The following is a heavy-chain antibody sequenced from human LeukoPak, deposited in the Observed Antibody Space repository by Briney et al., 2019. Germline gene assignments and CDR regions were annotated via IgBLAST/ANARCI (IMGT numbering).Heavy chain of an antibody. CDR2: ISAYNGNT. D-gene: IGHD3-10*01. CDR3: AYNGGAGTNWFDP. J-gene: IGHJ5*02. V-gene: IGHV1-18*01. CDR1: GYTFTSYG. Sequence: ASVKVSCKASGYTFTSYGIRWVRQAPGQGLEWMGWISAYNGNTNYAQKLQCRVTMTTDTSTSTAYMELRSLGSDDTAVYYCAYNGGAGTNWFDPWGQGSLVTVSS.